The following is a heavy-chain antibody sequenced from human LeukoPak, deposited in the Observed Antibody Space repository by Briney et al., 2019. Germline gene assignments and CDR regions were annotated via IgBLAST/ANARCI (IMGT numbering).Heavy chain of an antibody. J-gene: IGHJ4*02. CDR2: IYNTEST. D-gene: IGHD1-26*01. V-gene: IGHV4-30-4*01. Sequence: SQTLSLTCTVSGGSISSGGYYWSWIRQPPGKGLEWIGYIYNTESTYHNPSLKSRVTISADTSKNQFSLKLTSVTAADTAVYYCARLAIYSGTYHFDCWGQGTLVTVSS. CDR1: GGSISSGGYY. CDR3: ARLAIYSGTYHFDC.